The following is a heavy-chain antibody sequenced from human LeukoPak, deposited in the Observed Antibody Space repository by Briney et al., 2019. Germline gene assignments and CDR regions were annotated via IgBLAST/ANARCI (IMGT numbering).Heavy chain of an antibody. CDR1: GYTFTGYY. CDR2: INPNSGGT. CDR3: ARDRGEGRWELPDAFDF. D-gene: IGHD1-26*01. Sequence: GASVKVSCKASGYTFTGYYMHWVRQAPGQGLEWMGWINPNSGGTNYAQKFQGRVTITADKSTSTAYMEMSSLRSEDTAVYYCARDRGEGRWELPDAFDFWGQGTMVTVSS. J-gene: IGHJ3*01. V-gene: IGHV1-2*02.